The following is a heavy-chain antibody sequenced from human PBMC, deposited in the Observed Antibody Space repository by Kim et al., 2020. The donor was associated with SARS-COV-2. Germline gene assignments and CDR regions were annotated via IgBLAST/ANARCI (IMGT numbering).Heavy chain of an antibody. D-gene: IGHD3-3*01. CDR1: GGSISSYY. Sequence: SETLSLTCTVSGGSISSYYWSWIRQPPGKGLEWIGYIYYSGSTNYNPSLKSRVTISVDTSKNQFTLKLRSVTAADTAVYYCARDHREWLQYTANWYFDFWGRGTLFTVSS. CDR2: IYYSGST. CDR3: ARDHREWLQYTANWYFDF. V-gene: IGHV4-59*01. J-gene: IGHJ2*01.